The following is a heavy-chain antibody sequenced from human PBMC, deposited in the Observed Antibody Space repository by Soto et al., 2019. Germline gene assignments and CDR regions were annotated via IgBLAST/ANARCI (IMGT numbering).Heavy chain of an antibody. CDR1: GYTFTSCY. V-gene: IGHV1-46*03. CDR2: INPTDGSA. J-gene: IGHJ6*03. Sequence: QVQLVQSGAEVKKPGASVKVSCKASGYTFTSCYMHWVRQAPGQGLEWVGIINPTDGSATYAQRFRGRVPMTRDTSTSTVYVELSSLRSDDTAVYFCARAGNAYYHYYMDVWGKGTTVTVSS. D-gene: IGHD1-1*01. CDR3: ARAGNAYYHYYMDV.